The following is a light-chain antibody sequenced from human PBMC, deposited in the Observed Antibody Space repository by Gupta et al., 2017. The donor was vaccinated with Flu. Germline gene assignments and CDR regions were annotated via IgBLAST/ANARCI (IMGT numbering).Light chain of an antibody. J-gene: IGKJ4*01. Sequence: EVVLTPSPATLSLSPGQSATLACRASQNVSKYLAWYQQRRGQAPRLLIYDTYKRATGIPAKFSGSGSGTDFTLTINNLEPEDFAVYYCQQRSNWPPLTFGGGTTLEIK. CDR1: QNVSKY. CDR2: DTY. V-gene: IGKV3-11*01. CDR3: QQRSNWPPLT.